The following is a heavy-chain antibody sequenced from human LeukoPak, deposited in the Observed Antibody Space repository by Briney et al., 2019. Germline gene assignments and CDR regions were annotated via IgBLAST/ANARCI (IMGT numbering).Heavy chain of an antibody. CDR2: IYYSGST. D-gene: IGHD2-15*01. J-gene: IGHJ4*02. V-gene: IGHV4-59*01. CDR3: ARGFGYCSGGSCYAEYYFDY. Sequence: PSETLSLTXTVSGGSISSYYWSWIRQPPGKGLEWIGYIYYSGSTNYNPSLKSRVTISVDTSKNQFSLKLSSVTAADTAVYYCARGFGYCSGGSCYAEYYFDYWGQGTLVTVSS. CDR1: GGSISSYY.